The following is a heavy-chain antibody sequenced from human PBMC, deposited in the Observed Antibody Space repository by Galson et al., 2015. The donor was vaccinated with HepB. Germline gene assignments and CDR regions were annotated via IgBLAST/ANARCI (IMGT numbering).Heavy chain of an antibody. CDR3: SRGDY. J-gene: IGHJ4*02. Sequence: VKVSCKASGYTFTSYDINWVRQAPGQGFEWMASMKPNSGNAGDGQKFQDRLTVTRSNSISTAYMELSSLRSEDTAVYYCSRGDYWGQGTLGTVSS. CDR2: MKPNSGNA. CDR1: GYTFTSYD. V-gene: IGHV1-8*01.